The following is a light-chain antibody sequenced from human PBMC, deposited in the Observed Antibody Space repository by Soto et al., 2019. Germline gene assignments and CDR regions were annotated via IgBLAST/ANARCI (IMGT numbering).Light chain of an antibody. Sequence: DIQMTQSPSSLSASVGDRVTITCRASQGINKYLAWYQKRPGKPPKVLIYGASTLHSGVPPRFSGSGSGTDFILTINGLQPVDVASYYCQHYAGAPWAFGQGTNVDI. V-gene: IGKV1-27*01. CDR2: GAS. CDR1: QGINKY. CDR3: QHYAGAPWA. J-gene: IGKJ1*01.